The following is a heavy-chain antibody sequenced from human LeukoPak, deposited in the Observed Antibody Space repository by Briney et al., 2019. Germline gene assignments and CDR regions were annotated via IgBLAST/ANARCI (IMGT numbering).Heavy chain of an antibody. D-gene: IGHD6-6*01. J-gene: IGHJ6*04. CDR2: INHSGST. CDR1: GGSFSGYY. V-gene: IGHV4-34*01. Sequence: PSETLSLTCAVYGGSFSGYYWSWIRQPPGKGLEWIGEINHSGSTNYNPSLKSRVTISADTSKNQFSLKLSSVTAADTAVYYCARGDVAAREDVWGKGTTVTVSS. CDR3: ARGDVAAREDV.